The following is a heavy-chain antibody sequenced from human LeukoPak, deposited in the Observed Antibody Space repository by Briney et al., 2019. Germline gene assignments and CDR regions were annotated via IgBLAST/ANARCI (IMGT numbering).Heavy chain of an antibody. V-gene: IGHV4-34*01. CDR1: GGSISSYY. J-gene: IGHJ4*02. Sequence: PSETLSLTCTVSGGSISSYYWSWIRQPPGKGLEWIGEINHSGSTNYNPSLKSRVTISVDTSKNQFSLKLSSVTAADTAVYYCARHWVGRGSSFDYWGQGTLVTVSS. CDR3: ARHWVGRGSSFDY. CDR2: INHSGST. D-gene: IGHD1-26*01.